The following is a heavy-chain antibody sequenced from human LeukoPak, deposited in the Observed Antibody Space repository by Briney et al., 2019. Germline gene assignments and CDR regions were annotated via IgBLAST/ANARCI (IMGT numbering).Heavy chain of an antibody. CDR1: GGTFSSYA. Sequence: SVKVSCKASGGTFSSYAISWVRQAPGQGLEWMGRIIPIFGTANYAQKFQGRVTITTDESTSTAYMELSSLRSEDTAVYYCARPLGGYDAFDIWGQGTMITVSS. V-gene: IGHV1-69*05. CDR3: ARPLGGYDAFDI. D-gene: IGHD3-16*01. CDR2: IIPIFGTA. J-gene: IGHJ3*02.